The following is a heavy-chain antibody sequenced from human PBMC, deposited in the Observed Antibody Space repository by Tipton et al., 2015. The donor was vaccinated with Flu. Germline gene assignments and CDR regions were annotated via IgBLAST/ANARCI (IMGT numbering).Heavy chain of an antibody. D-gene: IGHD3-22*01. Sequence: QLVQSGAEVKKPGASVKVSCKASGYTFTSYGISWVRQAPGQGLEWMGWISAYNGNTNYAQKLQGRVTMTTDTSTSTAYMELRSLRSDDPAVYYWASCGGYYLVPDNWFDPWGQGTLVPVSS. CDR1: GYTFTSYG. CDR3: ASCGGYYLVPDNWFDP. CDR2: ISAYNGNT. V-gene: IGHV1-18*01. J-gene: IGHJ5*02.